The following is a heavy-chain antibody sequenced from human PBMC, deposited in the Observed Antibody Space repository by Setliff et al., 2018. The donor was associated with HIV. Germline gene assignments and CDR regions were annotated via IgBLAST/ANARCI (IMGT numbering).Heavy chain of an antibody. Sequence: SVKVSCKASGGTFKNLAISWVRQAPGQGLEWMGGVIPSFATANYAQKFQGRITITADELTSTVYMDLNSLKSEDSAVYYCARDEGSGWPLDYWGQGTLVTVSS. J-gene: IGHJ4*02. D-gene: IGHD6-19*01. V-gene: IGHV1-69*13. CDR3: ARDEGSGWPLDY. CDR1: GGTFKNLA. CDR2: VIPSFATA.